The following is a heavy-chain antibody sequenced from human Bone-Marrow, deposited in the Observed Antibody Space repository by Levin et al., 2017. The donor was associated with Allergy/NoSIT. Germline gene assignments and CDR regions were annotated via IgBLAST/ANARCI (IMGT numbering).Heavy chain of an antibody. V-gene: IGHV4-4*02. CDR3: ARDPAADPLRAFDY. D-gene: IGHD6-13*01. Sequence: SQTLSLTCAVFGDSFSSTNWWSWVRQTPGKGLEWIGEIYDSGITKYNPSLKSRVTISLDKSKNQISLNLKSVTAADTAVYYCARDPAADPLRAFDYWGQGTLVSVSS. J-gene: IGHJ4*02. CDR1: GDSFSSTNW. CDR2: IYDSGIT.